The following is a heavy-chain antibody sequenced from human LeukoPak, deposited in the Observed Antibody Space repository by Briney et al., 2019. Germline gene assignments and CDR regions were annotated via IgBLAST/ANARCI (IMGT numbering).Heavy chain of an antibody. J-gene: IGHJ2*01. CDR3: ARRVVNNRNWYFNL. V-gene: IGHV5-51*01. CDR2: IYPGDSNT. Sequence: GESLKISCKDSGYSFTTYWIAWVRQMPGKGLEWMGIIYPGDSNTRYSPSFQGQVTISADKSINTAYVQWSSLKASDTAMYYCARRVVNNRNWYFNLWGRGTLVTVSS. CDR1: GYSFTTYW. D-gene: IGHD4-23*01.